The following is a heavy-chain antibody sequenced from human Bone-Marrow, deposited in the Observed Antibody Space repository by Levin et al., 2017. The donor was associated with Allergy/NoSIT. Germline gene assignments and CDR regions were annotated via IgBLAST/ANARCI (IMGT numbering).Heavy chain of an antibody. Sequence: GGSLRLSCTASGFTFSGFEMNWVRQAPGKGLEWISGITSSGSTTYYAESVKGRFIISRDNTKNSLHLQMSRLRAEDTATYYCARDLESSYGTFDAWGQGTPVTVSS. J-gene: IGHJ5*02. D-gene: IGHD3-16*01. CDR3: ARDLESSYGTFDA. V-gene: IGHV3-48*03. CDR1: GFTFSGFE. CDR2: ITSSGSTT.